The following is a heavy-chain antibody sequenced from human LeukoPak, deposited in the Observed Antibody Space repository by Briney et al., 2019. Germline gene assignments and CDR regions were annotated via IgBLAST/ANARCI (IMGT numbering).Heavy chain of an antibody. CDR3: ARDRDTAIIYYFDY. J-gene: IGHJ4*02. Sequence: ASVKVSCKASGYTFTGYYMHWVRQAPGQGLGWMGWINPNSGGTNYAQKFQGRVTMTRDTSISTAYMELSRLRSGDTAVYYCARDRDTAIIYYFDYWGQGTLVTVSS. D-gene: IGHD5-18*01. V-gene: IGHV1-2*02. CDR1: GYTFTGYY. CDR2: INPNSGGT.